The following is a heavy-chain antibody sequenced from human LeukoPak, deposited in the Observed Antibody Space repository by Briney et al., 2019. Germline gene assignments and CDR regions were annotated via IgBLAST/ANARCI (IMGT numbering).Heavy chain of an antibody. CDR1: GGSISSSNW. V-gene: IGHV4-4*02. J-gene: IGHJ4*02. CDR3: ARVSNSTSFGY. D-gene: IGHD2-2*01. CDR2: IYHSGSI. Sequence: PSETLSLTCAVSGGSISSSNWWNWVRQPPGKGLEWIGEIYHSGSINYNPSLKSRVTISVDKSKNHFSLKLSSVTAADTAVYYCARVSNSTSFGYLGQGALVTVSS.